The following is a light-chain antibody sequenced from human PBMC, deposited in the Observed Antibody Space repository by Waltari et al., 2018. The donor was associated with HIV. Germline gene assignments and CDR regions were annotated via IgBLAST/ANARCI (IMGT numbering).Light chain of an antibody. CDR2: RAS. V-gene: IGKV3-15*01. J-gene: IGKJ4*01. CDR1: QRISSN. Sequence: EIVMTQSPATLSVSPGERVTLSCRASQRISSNLVWYQQKPGQAPRPLIYRASSRATGIPARFSGSGSGIEVTLTISSLQSEDFALYYCQQYNNFPLTFGGGTKVEIK. CDR3: QQYNNFPLT.